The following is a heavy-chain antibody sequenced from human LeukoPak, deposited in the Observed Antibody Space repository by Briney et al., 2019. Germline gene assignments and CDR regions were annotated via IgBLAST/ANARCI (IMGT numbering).Heavy chain of an antibody. Sequence: SVKVSCKASGGTFSSYAISWVRQAPGQGLEWMGRIIPISGTANYAQKFQGRVTITTDGSTSTAYMELSSLRSEDTAVYYCASMGVVVVVAATEYYFDYWGQGTLVTVSS. V-gene: IGHV1-69*05. CDR2: IIPISGTA. CDR3: ASMGVVVVVAATEYYFDY. CDR1: GGTFSSYA. D-gene: IGHD2-15*01. J-gene: IGHJ4*02.